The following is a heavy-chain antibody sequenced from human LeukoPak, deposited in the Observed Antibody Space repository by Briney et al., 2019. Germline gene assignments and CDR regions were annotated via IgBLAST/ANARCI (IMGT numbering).Heavy chain of an antibody. CDR3: AGQYYGSGHLDY. V-gene: IGHV4-59*01. J-gene: IGHJ4*02. CDR1: GGSTGSDY. Sequence: PSETLSLTCTVSGGSTGSDYWSWIRQPPGKGLEWIGYIHYTGSTNYNPSLKSRVTLSVDMSSNQFSLRLTSVTAADTAVYFCAGQYYGSGHLDYWGQGTLVIVSS. D-gene: IGHD3-10*01. CDR2: IHYTGST.